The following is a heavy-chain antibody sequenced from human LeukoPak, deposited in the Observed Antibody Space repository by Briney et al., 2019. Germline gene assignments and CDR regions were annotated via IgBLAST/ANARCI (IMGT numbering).Heavy chain of an antibody. CDR1: GGSFSGYY. Sequence: SETLSLTCAVYGGSFSGYYWSWIRQPPGKGLEWIGEINHSGSTNYNPSLKSRVTISVDTSKNQFSLKLSSVTAADTAVYYCARPYCSSTSCHDWDDYWGQGTLVTVSS. J-gene: IGHJ4*02. CDR2: INHSGST. V-gene: IGHV4-34*01. CDR3: ARPYCSSTSCHDWDDY. D-gene: IGHD2-2*01.